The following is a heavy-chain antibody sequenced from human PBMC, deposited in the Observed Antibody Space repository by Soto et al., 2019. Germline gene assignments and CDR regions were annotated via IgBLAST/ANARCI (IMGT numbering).Heavy chain of an antibody. CDR3: ARSSADSFDF. J-gene: IGHJ4*02. CDR1: GFALSNYW. V-gene: IGHV3-7*01. CDR2: IKQDGTER. Sequence: EVQLVESGGGLVQPGGSLSLSCAASGFALSNYWMSWVRQAPGKGLERVANIKQDGTERYSVDSVKGRFTISRDNAKNSLYLQISSLRAEDTAVYDCARSSADSFDFWGQGTLVTVSS. D-gene: IGHD6-6*01.